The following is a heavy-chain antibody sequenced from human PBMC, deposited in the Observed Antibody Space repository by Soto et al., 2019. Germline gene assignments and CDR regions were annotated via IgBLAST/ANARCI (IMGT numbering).Heavy chain of an antibody. CDR2: ITSRSTTI. J-gene: IGHJ3*02. Sequence: EVQLVESGGGLVQPGGSLRLSCAASGFPFSSYNMNWVRQAPGKGLEWVSYITSRSTTILYADSVEGRFTISRDNAKNSLYLQMNTLKDEDSAVYHCVRDDAYAFEIWGQGTMVTVSS. CDR1: GFPFSSYN. CDR3: VRDDAYAFEI. V-gene: IGHV3-48*02.